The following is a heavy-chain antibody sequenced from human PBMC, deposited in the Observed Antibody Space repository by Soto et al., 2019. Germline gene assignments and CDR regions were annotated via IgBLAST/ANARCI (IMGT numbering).Heavy chain of an antibody. CDR1: GGSFSRYY. D-gene: IGHD3-9*01. V-gene: IGHV4-59*01. CDR3: ARAVYDVLTSYYVDY. Sequence: SETLSLTCTVSGGSFSRYYWNWIRQPPGKGLEWIGDIYYTGKTNHNPSLKSRVTISVDTSKNQFSLNLSSVTAADTAMYYCARAVYDVLTSYYVDYWGQGTLVTVS. CDR2: IYYTGKT. J-gene: IGHJ4*02.